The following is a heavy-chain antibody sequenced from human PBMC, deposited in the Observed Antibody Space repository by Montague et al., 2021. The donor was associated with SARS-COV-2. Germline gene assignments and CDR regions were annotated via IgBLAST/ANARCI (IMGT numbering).Heavy chain of an antibody. CDR3: ARTTHLYSDESYGHQYFFDD. CDR2: NYYTRRT. Sequence: SETLSLTRTVSGGSIETYSWTWIRQPPGKGLEWIGYNYYTRRTTYNPSLSSRVTISVDTSKNQFSLKLDSVTAADTAVYYCARTTHLYSDESYGHQYFFDDWGRGTLVTVSS. D-gene: IGHD4-17*01. V-gene: IGHV4-59*01. J-gene: IGHJ4*02. CDR1: GGSIETYS.